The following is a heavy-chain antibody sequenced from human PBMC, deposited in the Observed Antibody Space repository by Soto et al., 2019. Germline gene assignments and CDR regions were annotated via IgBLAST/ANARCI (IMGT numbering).Heavy chain of an antibody. D-gene: IGHD3-22*01. Sequence: GESLKISCQGSGYSFAGYWITWVRQKPGKGLEWMGRIDPSDSQTYYSPSFRGHVTISVTKSITTVFLQWSSLRASDTAMYYCARQIYDSDTGPNFQYYFDSWGQGTPVTVFS. V-gene: IGHV5-10-1*01. J-gene: IGHJ4*02. CDR1: GYSFAGYW. CDR2: IDPSDSQT. CDR3: ARQIYDSDTGPNFQYYFDS.